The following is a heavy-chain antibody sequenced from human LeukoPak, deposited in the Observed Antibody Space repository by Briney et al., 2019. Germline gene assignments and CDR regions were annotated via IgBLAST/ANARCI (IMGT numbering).Heavy chain of an antibody. J-gene: IGHJ2*01. CDR1: GFTFSSYS. CDR2: ISSTSGYI. CDR3: ARDRVGYWYFDL. D-gene: IGHD3-10*01. V-gene: IGHV3-21*01. Sequence: GGSLRLSCAASGFTFSSYSMNWVRQAPGKGLEWVSSISSTSGYIYYADSVKGRFTISRDNAKNSLYLQMNSLRAEDTAVYYCARDRVGYWYFDLWGRGTLVTVSS.